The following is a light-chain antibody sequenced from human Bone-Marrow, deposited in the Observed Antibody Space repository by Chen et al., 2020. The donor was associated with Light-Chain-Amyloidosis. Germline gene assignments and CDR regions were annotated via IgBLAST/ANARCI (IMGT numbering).Light chain of an antibody. CDR1: NIGSTS. J-gene: IGLJ3*02. CDR2: DDS. CDR3: QVWDRSSDRPV. V-gene: IGLV3-21*02. Sequence: SYVLTQPSSVSVAPGQTATIARGGNNIGSTSVHWYQQTPGQAPLLAVYDDSERPSGIPERLSGSNSGNTATLTISRVEAGDEADYYCQVWDRSSDRPVFGGGTKLTVL.